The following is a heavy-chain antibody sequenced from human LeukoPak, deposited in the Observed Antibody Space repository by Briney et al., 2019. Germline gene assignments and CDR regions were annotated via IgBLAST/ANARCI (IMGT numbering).Heavy chain of an antibody. CDR1: GGSISSYY. V-gene: IGHV4-4*07. D-gene: IGHD2-15*01. Sequence: SEALSLTCTVSGGSISSYYWSWIRQPAGKGLEWIGRIYTSGSTNYNPSLKSRVTISVDTSKNQFSLKLSSVTAADTAVYYCARDIVVVVAATYAPNYYYYYMDVWGKGTTVTVSS. J-gene: IGHJ6*03. CDR2: IYTSGST. CDR3: ARDIVVVVAATYAPNYYYYYMDV.